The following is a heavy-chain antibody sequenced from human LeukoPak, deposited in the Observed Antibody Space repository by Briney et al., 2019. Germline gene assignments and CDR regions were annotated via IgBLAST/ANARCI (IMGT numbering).Heavy chain of an antibody. V-gene: IGHV1-18*01. CDR2: ISAYNGNT. CDR1: GYTFTSYG. D-gene: IGHD2-2*01. CDR3: ARVTGCSSTSCYVLGEMDY. J-gene: IGHJ4*02. Sequence: ASVKVSCKASGYTFTSYGISWVRQAPGQGLEWMRWISAYNGNTNYAQKLQGRVTMTTDTSTSTAYMELRSLRSDDTAVYYCARVTGCSSTSCYVLGEMDYWGQGTLVTVSS.